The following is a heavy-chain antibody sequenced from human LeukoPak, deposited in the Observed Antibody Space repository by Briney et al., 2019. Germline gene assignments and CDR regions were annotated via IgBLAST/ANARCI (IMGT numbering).Heavy chain of an antibody. V-gene: IGHV3-72*01. CDR2: TRNKAESYKI. CDR1: ELPSRDHY. D-gene: IGHD3-3*01. J-gene: IGHJ6*03. CDR3: ARESSIFGVVARSYMDV. Sequence: PGGSLSLSCAPSELPSRDHYIAGVRQPPGKGLEGVARTRNKAESYKIEYAASVKGRFTISRDDSKKSLYLQMNSLKTEDTAVYYCARESSIFGVVARSYMDVWGKGTTVTVSS.